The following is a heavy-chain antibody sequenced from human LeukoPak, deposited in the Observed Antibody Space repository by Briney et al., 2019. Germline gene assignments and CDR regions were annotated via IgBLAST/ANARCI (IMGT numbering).Heavy chain of an antibody. V-gene: IGHV3-23*01. Sequence: PGGSLRLSCSASGFTFSSYAMIWLRQAPGKGLKWVSAISDNSVTTYYADSVKGRFTITRDNSKNTLFLHMNNLRAADTAIYYCARSPVARGYWGQGTLVTVSS. CDR2: ISDNSVTT. CDR1: GFTFSSYA. D-gene: IGHD4-23*01. J-gene: IGHJ4*02. CDR3: ARSPVARGY.